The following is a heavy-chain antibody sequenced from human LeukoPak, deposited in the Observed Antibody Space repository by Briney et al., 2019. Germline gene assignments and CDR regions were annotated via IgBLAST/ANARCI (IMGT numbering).Heavy chain of an antibody. Sequence: GGSLRLSCAASGFTFDDYAMHWVRQAPGKGLEWVSAISGSRGSTFSADSVKGRFTISRDNSKNTLYLEMNSLRAEDTAVYYCAKQGCPNGVCYSYYYYMDVWGKGTTVTVSS. CDR1: GFTFDDYA. D-gene: IGHD2-8*01. J-gene: IGHJ6*03. V-gene: IGHV3-23*01. CDR3: AKQGCPNGVCYSYYYYMDV. CDR2: ISGSRGST.